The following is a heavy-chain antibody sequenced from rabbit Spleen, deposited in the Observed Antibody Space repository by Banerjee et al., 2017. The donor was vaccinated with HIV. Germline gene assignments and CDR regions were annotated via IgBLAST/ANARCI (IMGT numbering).Heavy chain of an antibody. D-gene: IGHD2-1*01. J-gene: IGHJ4*01. CDR2: GYPDGIGST. CDR1: GFSFSSNLL. V-gene: IGHV1S45*01. Sequence: QEQLVESGGGLVQPEGSLTLTCTASGFSFSSNLLMCWVRQAPGKGLEWIGCGYPDGIGSTAYASWAKGRFTISKSSSTTVTLQMTSLTAADTATYFCARGSAAMTMVITGYYLNLWGQGTLVTVS. CDR3: ARGSAAMTMVITGYYLNL.